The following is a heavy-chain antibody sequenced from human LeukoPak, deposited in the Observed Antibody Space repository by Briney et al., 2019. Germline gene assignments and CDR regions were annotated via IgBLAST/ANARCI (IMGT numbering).Heavy chain of an antibody. J-gene: IGHJ4*02. V-gene: IGHV3-23*01. Sequence: GGSLRLSCAASGFIFSSYAMSWVRQAPGKGLEWVSAITGSGDATYYADSVRGRFTISRDNSKNTLYLQMNSLRAEDTAVYYCAKDFGPAPTAIVTYYFHYWGQGTLVTVSS. CDR2: ITGSGDAT. D-gene: IGHD5-18*01. CDR1: GFIFSSYA. CDR3: AKDFGPAPTAIVTYYFHY.